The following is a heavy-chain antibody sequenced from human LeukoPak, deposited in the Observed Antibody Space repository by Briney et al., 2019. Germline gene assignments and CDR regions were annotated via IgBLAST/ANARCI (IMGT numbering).Heavy chain of an antibody. D-gene: IGHD6-6*01. Sequence: SETLSLTCAVYGGSFSGYYWSWIRQPPGKGLEWIGEINHSGSTNYNPSLKSRVTISVDTSKNQFSLKLSSVTAADTAVYYCARGRQQSRIAARQGSIPFDYWGQGTLVTVSS. J-gene: IGHJ4*02. CDR1: GGSFSGYY. CDR3: ARGRQQSRIAARQGSIPFDY. CDR2: INHSGST. V-gene: IGHV4-34*01.